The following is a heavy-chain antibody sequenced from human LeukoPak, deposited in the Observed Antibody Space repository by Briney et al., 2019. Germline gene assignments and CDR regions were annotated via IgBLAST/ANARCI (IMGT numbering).Heavy chain of an antibody. CDR3: AKNSGYYHPYYIDS. CDR2: IYHSRST. D-gene: IGHD3-22*01. CDR1: GYSISSGYY. V-gene: IGHV4-38-2*02. J-gene: IGHJ4*02. Sequence: SETLSLTCIVSGYSISSGYYWDWIRQPPGKGLEWIGNIYHSRSTYYNPSLKSRVTISVDTSKNQFSPKLNSVTAADTAVYYCAKNSGYYHPYYIDSWGQGTLVTVSS.